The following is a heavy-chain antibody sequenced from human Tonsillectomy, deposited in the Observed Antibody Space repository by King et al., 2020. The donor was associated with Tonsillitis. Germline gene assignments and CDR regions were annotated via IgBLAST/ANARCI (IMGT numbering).Heavy chain of an antibody. CDR2: SRSQANSHAT. J-gene: IGHJ4*02. CDR3: TTEMAAIWGGWTDF. V-gene: IGHV3-73*02. Sequence: DVQLVESGGGLVQPGGSLKLSCAASGFTFSDYSMHWVRQAAGKGLEWVGRSRSQANSHATIYAASVRGRFTISRDDSNNTAYLHMNSLKTEDTAVYYCTTEMAAIWGGWTDFWGQGTLVTVSS. D-gene: IGHD5-24*01. CDR1: GFTFSDYS.